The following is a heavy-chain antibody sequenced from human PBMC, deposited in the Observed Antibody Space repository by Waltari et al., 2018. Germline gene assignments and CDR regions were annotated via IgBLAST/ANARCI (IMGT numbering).Heavy chain of an antibody. CDR3: SESLNV. CDR1: GFTFSNFW. CDR2: INPDGSAK. J-gene: IGHJ6*02. Sequence: EVQMVESGGGLVQPGGSLRLSCAASGFTFSNFWMDWVRQAPGKGLEWVANINPDGSAKNYVDSVKDRFTIFRDNTKNSLYLQMNSLRAEDTAIYYCSESLNVWGPGTTVTVSS. V-gene: IGHV3-7*01.